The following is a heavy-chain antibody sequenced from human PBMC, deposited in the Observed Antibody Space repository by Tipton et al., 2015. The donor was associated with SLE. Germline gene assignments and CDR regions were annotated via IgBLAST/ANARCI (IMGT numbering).Heavy chain of an antibody. CDR1: GGSISSYY. CDR2: IYSSGST. Sequence: TLSLTCTVSGGSISSYYWNWIRQPPGKGLEWIGYIYSSGSTNYNPSLKSRVTISVDTSKNQFSLKATSVTAADTAVYFCARLVGGYARWGQGTLVTVPS. V-gene: IGHV4-59*08. J-gene: IGHJ4*02. CDR3: ARLVGGYAR. D-gene: IGHD5-12*01.